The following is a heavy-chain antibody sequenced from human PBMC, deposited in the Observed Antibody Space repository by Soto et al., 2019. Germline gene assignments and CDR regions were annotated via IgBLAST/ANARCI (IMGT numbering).Heavy chain of an antibody. CDR1: GFSFSTYS. V-gene: IGHV3-21*01. D-gene: IGHD2-21*02. Sequence: KPGGSLRLSCEASGFSFSTYSMHWVRQAPGKGLEWVSSIGRRSDIYYADSVKGRFTISRDNAKNSVSLQTNSLRDEDTAVYYCAREETAWPLAYGLDVWGQGTTVTVSS. CDR3: AREETAWPLAYGLDV. CDR2: IGRRSDI. J-gene: IGHJ6*02.